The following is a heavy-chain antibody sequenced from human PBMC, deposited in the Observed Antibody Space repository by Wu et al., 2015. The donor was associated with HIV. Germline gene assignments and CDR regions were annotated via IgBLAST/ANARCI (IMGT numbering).Heavy chain of an antibody. CDR1: GYTFTGYY. Sequence: QVQLVQSGAEVKKPGASVKVSCKASGYTFTGYYMHWVRQAPGQGLEWMGWINPNSGGTNYAQKFQGRVTMTRDTSISTAYMELSRLRSDDTAVYYCARDTVRSGWTSQGTFDPWGQGTLVTVSS. D-gene: IGHD6-19*01. CDR2: INPNSGGT. CDR3: ARDTVRSGWTSQGTFDP. J-gene: IGHJ5*02. V-gene: IGHV1-2*02.